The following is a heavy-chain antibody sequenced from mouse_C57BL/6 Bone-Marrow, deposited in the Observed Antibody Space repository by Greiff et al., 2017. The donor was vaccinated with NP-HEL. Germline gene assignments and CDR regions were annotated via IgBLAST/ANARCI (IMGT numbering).Heavy chain of an antibody. V-gene: IGHV5-9*01. CDR1: GFTFSSYT. J-gene: IGHJ2*01. CDR2: ISGGGGNT. D-gene: IGHD1-1*01. Sequence: EVQRVESGGGLVKPGGSLKLSCAASGFTFSSYTMSWVRQTPEKRLEWVATISGGGGNTYYPDSVKGRFTISRDNAKNTLYLQMSSLRSEDTALYYCARHDYYGSFDYWGQGTTLTVSS. CDR3: ARHDYYGSFDY.